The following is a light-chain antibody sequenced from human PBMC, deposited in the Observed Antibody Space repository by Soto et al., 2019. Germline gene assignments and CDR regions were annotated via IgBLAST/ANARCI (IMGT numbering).Light chain of an antibody. J-gene: IGLJ3*02. CDR2: GNN. Sequence: QSVLTQPPSVSGAPGQKVTISCTRSSSNIGAAYDVHWYQHLPGTAPKLLIYGNNNRPSRVPDRFSGSKSGTSASLAITGLQAEDEAEYYCQSYDSSLSGWVFGGGTQLTVL. V-gene: IGLV1-40*01. CDR3: QSYDSSLSGWV. CDR1: SSNIGAAYD.